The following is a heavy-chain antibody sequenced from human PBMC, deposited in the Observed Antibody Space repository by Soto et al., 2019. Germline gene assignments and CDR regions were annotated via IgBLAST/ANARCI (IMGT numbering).Heavy chain of an antibody. D-gene: IGHD6-13*01. CDR1: GGSISSYY. CDR3: ARDRGSSWSTFDY. V-gene: IGHV4-59*01. CDR2: TYYSGST. J-gene: IGHJ4*02. Sequence: PSETLSLTCTVSGGSISSYYWSWIRQPPGKGLEWIGYTYYSGSTNYNPSLKSRVTISVDTSKNQFSLKLSSVTAADTAVYYCARDRGSSWSTFDYWGQGTLVTVSS.